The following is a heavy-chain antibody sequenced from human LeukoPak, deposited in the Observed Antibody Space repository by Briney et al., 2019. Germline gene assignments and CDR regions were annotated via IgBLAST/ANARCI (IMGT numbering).Heavy chain of an antibody. Sequence: GGSLRLSCAASGFTFSSYGMHWVRQAPGKGLEWVAVIWYDGSNKYYADSVKGRFTISRDNSKNTLYLQMNSLRAEDMAVYYCARSTVVIPFDYWGQGTLVTVSS. CDR3: ARSTVVIPFDY. CDR1: GFTFSSYG. J-gene: IGHJ4*02. CDR2: IWYDGSNK. D-gene: IGHD4-23*01. V-gene: IGHV3-33*01.